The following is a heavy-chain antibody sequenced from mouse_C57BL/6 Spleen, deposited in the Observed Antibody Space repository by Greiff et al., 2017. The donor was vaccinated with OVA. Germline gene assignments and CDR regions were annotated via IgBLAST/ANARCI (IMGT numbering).Heavy chain of an antibody. CDR2: IDPENGDT. J-gene: IGHJ3*01. CDR1: GFNIKDDY. V-gene: IGHV14-4*01. Sequence: VQLKESGAELVRPGASVKLSCTASGFNIKDDYMHWVKQRPEQGLEWIGWIDPENGDTEYASKFQGKATITADTSSNTAYLQLSSLTSEDTAVYYCTTYGSSSPAGFAYWGQGTLVTVSA. CDR3: TTYGSSSPAGFAY. D-gene: IGHD1-1*01.